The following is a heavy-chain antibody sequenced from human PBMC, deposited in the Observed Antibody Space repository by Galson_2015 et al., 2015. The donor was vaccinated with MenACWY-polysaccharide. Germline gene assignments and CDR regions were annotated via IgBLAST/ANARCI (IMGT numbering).Heavy chain of an antibody. CDR3: VKDMSLVDAFDI. V-gene: IGHV3-9*01. Sequence: SLRLSCAASGFIFDEYAMHWVRQAPGKGLEWVSGISRNSGTIGYADSVKGRFTISRDNAKNSLCLQMNSLRAEDTALYYCVKDMSLVDAFDIWGQGTMVTVSS. J-gene: IGHJ3*02. CDR2: ISRNSGTI. CDR1: GFIFDEYA.